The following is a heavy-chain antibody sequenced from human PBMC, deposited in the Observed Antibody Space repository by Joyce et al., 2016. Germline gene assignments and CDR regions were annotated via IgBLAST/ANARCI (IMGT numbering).Heavy chain of an antibody. CDR3: AKDRARYCSSTSCERGGFDY. Sequence: QVQLVESGGGVVQPGRSLRLSCAASGFTFRGYGMHWVRQAPGKGLEWVAVISYDGSNKYYADSVKGRFTISRDNSKNTLYLQMNSLRAEDTAVYYCAKDRARYCSSTSCERGGFDYWGQGTLVTVSS. J-gene: IGHJ4*02. CDR2: ISYDGSNK. D-gene: IGHD2-2*01. CDR1: GFTFRGYG. V-gene: IGHV3-30*18.